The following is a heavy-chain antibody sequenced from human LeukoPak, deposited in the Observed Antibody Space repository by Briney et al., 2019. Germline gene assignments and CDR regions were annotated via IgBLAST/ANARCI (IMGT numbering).Heavy chain of an antibody. CDR3: ARDGYCSGGSCYFYYYGMDV. J-gene: IGHJ6*02. D-gene: IGHD2-15*01. V-gene: IGHV3-48*01. CDR2: ISSSSSTI. CDR1: GFTFSSYS. Sequence: GGSLRLSCAASGFTFSSYSMNWVRQAPGKGLEWVSYISSSSSTIYYADSVKGRFTISRDNAKNSLYLQMNSLRAEDTAVYYCARDGYCSGGSCYFYYYGMDVWGQGTTVTVSS.